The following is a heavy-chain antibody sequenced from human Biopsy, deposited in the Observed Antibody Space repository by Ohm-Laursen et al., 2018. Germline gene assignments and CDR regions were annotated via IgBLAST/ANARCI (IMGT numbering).Heavy chain of an antibody. Sequence: ASVKVSCRASSYTFTDYNIHWTRQAPGQGLEWLGYINCKTGATNYAQKFQGTVTMTRDTSISTTYLALGSLRSADTAIYYCARDPLNGHKHFDYWGQGSLVTVSS. CDR2: INCKTGAT. CDR3: ARDPLNGHKHFDY. V-gene: IGHV1-2*02. D-gene: IGHD2-8*01. J-gene: IGHJ4*02. CDR1: SYTFTDYN.